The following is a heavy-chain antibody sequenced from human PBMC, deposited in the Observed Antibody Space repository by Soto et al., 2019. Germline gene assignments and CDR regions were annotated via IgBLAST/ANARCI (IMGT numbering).Heavy chain of an antibody. J-gene: IGHJ5*02. CDR2: VYPGDSDI. CDR1: GYRFTSHG. V-gene: IGHV5-51*01. CDR3: ARREYYDSSGSANWFDP. D-gene: IGHD3-22*01. Sequence: GESLKISCKGSGYRFTSHGIAWVRQMAGKGLEWMGIVYPGDSDIRYSPSFQGQVTISADKSINTAYLQWSSLKASDTAIYYCARREYYDSSGSANWFDPWGQGTLVTVS.